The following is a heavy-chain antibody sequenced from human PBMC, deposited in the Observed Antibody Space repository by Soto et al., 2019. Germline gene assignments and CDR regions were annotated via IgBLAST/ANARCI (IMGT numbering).Heavy chain of an antibody. CDR2: INHSGST. CDR1: GGSFGVYY. V-gene: IGHV4-34*01. J-gene: IGHJ5*02. Sequence: SDTLSLTCAVYGGSFGVYYWSWIGQPPGKGLEWIGEINHSGSTNYNPSLKSRVTISVDTSKNQFSLKLSSVTAADTAVYYCARVRRSSGWFPWGQGTLVTVSS. D-gene: IGHD6-19*01. CDR3: ARVRRSSGWFP.